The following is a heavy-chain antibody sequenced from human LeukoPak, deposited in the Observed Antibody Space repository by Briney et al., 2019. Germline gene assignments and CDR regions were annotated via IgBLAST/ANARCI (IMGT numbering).Heavy chain of an antibody. CDR3: ARTHRDEIHTDSSCWYRPSYYYYCMDV. Sequence: ASVKLSCKASGYTFTSYAMRWVRQAPGQRLEWMGWINAGDGNTNYSQNLQGRVTITRDTSTSTAYMQLTSLRSEDTAVYYCARTHRDEIHTDSSCWYRPSYYYYCMDVWGKGTTVTVSS. CDR1: GYTFTSYA. D-gene: IGHD6-19*01. J-gene: IGHJ6*04. CDR2: INAGDGNT. V-gene: IGHV1-3*01.